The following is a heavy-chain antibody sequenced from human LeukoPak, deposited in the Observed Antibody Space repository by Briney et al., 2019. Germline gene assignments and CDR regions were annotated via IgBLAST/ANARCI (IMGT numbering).Heavy chain of an antibody. CDR1: GYTFTSYD. CDR2: MNPNSGNT. J-gene: IGHJ5*02. Sequence: GASVKVSCKASGYTFTSYDINWVRQATGQGLEWMGWMNPNSGNTGYAQKFQGRVTMTRNTSISTAYMELSSLRSEDTAVYYCARVGYDFWSGYSNWFDPWGRGTLVTVAS. CDR3: ARVGYDFWSGYSNWFDP. D-gene: IGHD3-3*01. V-gene: IGHV1-8*01.